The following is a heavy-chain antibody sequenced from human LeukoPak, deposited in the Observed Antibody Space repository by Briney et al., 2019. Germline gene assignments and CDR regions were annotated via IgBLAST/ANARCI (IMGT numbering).Heavy chain of an antibody. V-gene: IGHV4-34*01. Sequence: PSETLSLTCAVYGGSFSGYYWRWIRQTPGKGLEWIGEINHSGTTNYNPSLKSRVTISVDTSKNQFSLELSSVTAADTAVYYCAIGYPDSSGYYYGSWFDPWGQGTLVTVSS. D-gene: IGHD3-22*01. J-gene: IGHJ5*02. CDR3: AIGYPDSSGYYYGSWFDP. CDR2: INHSGTT. CDR1: GGSFSGYY.